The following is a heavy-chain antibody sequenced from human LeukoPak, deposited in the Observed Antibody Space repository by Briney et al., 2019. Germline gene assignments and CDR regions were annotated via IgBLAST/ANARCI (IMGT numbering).Heavy chain of an antibody. J-gene: IGHJ4*02. CDR1: GFTFSSYA. V-gene: IGHV3-23*01. Sequence: GGSLRLSCAASGFTFSSYAVSWVRQAPGKGLEWVSAISGSGGSTYYADSVKGRFTISRDNSKNTLYLQMNSLRAEDTAVYYCAKVPNYSSSWYYFDYWGQGTLVTVSS. CDR3: AKVPNYSSSWYYFDY. D-gene: IGHD6-13*01. CDR2: ISGSGGST.